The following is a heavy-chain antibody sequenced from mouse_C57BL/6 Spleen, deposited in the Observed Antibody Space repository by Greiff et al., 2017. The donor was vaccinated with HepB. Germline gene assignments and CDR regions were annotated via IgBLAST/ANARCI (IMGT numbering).Heavy chain of an antibody. CDR1: GFTFSSYG. J-gene: IGHJ4*01. Sequence: EVKVVESGGDLVKPGGSLKLSCAASGFTFSSYGMSWVRQTPDKRLEWVATISSGGSYTYYPDSVKGRFTISRDNAKNNLYLQMSSLKSEDTAMYDWERRCYWGRGTSVTVSS. CDR3: ERRCY. CDR2: ISSGGSYT. V-gene: IGHV5-6*02.